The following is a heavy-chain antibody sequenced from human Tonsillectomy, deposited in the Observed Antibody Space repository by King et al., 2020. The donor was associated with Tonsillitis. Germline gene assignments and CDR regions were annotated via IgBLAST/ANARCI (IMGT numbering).Heavy chain of an antibody. CDR2: ISWNSGNT. Sequence: DVQLVESGGGLIQPGRSLRLSCAGSGFIFDDYAMHWVRQAPGKGLEWVSGISWNSGNTGYADSVKGRFTISRDNAKNSLYLQMNSLRAEDTALYYCAKDSSIAARPWYLDLWGRGTLVTVSS. V-gene: IGHV3-9*01. CDR1: GFIFDDYA. CDR3: AKDSSIAARPWYLDL. J-gene: IGHJ2*01. D-gene: IGHD6-6*01.